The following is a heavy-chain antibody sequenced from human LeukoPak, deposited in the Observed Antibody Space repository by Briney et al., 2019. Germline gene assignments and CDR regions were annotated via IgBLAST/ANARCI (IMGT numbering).Heavy chain of an antibody. Sequence: SETLSLSCTVSGFSISSSGYYWGWMGQPPGQELEWMGSIYYSGSTYYNPSLKSRVTISVDASKNQFSLKLSSVTAADTAVYYCASPRGGYYFDYWGQGTLVTVSS. CDR3: ASPRGGYYFDY. CDR1: GFSISSSGYY. V-gene: IGHV4-39*01. D-gene: IGHD3-10*01. J-gene: IGHJ4*02. CDR2: IYYSGST.